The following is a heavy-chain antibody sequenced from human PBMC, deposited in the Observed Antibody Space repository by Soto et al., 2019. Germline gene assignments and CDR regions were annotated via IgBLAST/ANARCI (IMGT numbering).Heavy chain of an antibody. CDR2: IKSKTDGGTT. J-gene: IGHJ6*02. CDR3: TTNGDHIVMVTHPRDPWRIYYYCMGV. V-gene: IGHV3-15*07. D-gene: IGHD2-21*02. Sequence: EVQLVESGGGLVKPGGSLRLSCAASGFTFGNAWMNWVRQAPGKGLEWVGRIKSKTDGGTTDYAAPVKGRFTISRDDSTNTLYLQMNSLKTEDTAVYYCTTNGDHIVMVTHPRDPWRIYYYCMGVWGQGTTVAVSS. CDR1: GFTFGNAW.